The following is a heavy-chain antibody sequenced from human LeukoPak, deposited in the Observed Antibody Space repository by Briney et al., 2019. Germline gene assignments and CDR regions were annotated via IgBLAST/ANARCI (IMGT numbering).Heavy chain of an antibody. J-gene: IGHJ4*02. V-gene: IGHV1-46*01. D-gene: IGHD3-10*01. CDR2: INPSGGST. CDR1: GYTFTSYY. CDR3: ARVPSNIGESYYFDY. Sequence: GASVKVSCKASGYTFTSYYMHWVRQAPGQGLEWMGIINPSGGSTSYAQKFQGRVTMTRDTSTSTVYMELSSLRSEDTAVYYCARVPSNIGESYYFDYWGQGTLVTVSS.